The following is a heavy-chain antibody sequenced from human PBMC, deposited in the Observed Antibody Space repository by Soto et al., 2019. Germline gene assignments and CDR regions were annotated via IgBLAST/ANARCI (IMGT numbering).Heavy chain of an antibody. CDR1: GGSIYSNDYY. V-gene: IGHV4-39*01. J-gene: IGHJ5*01. CDR3: GKVVGAATKITDPDS. D-gene: IGHD2-15*01. CDR2: IDYNGVT. Sequence: SETLSLTCTVSGGSIYSNDYYWGWIRQPPAKGLEWIGNIDYNGVTSYNPSLKTRVTISRDTSKNQFSLRLTSVTAADTALYSCGKVVGAATKITDPDSWGPGILVTVSS.